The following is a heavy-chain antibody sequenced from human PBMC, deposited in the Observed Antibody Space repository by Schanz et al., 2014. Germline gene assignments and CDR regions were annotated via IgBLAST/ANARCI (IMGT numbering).Heavy chain of an antibody. CDR3: AKGRFGELSAFDI. CDR1: GFTFSTSA. J-gene: IGHJ3*02. CDR2: ILGLASTT. V-gene: IGHV3-23*01. Sequence: EVQLLESGGGLVQPGGSLRLSCAASGFTFSTSAMSWVRQVPGKGLEWVSAILGLASTTYYADSVKGRFTISRDNSNKTVDLQMNSLRAEDTALYYCAKGRFGELSAFDIWGQGTMVTVSS. D-gene: IGHD3-10*01.